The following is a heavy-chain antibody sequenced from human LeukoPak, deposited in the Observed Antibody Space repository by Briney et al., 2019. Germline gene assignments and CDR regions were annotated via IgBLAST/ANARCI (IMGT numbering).Heavy chain of an antibody. CDR3: ARLHSYYDILTGYYGGYYFDY. Sequence: SETLSLTCTVSGGSISSGSYYWSWIRQPAGKGLEWIGRIYTSGSTNYNPSLKSRVTISVDTSKNQFSLKLSSVTAADTAVYYCARLHSYYDILTGYYGGYYFDYWGQGTLVTVSS. D-gene: IGHD3-9*01. V-gene: IGHV4-61*02. CDR2: IYTSGST. CDR1: GGSISSGSYY. J-gene: IGHJ4*02.